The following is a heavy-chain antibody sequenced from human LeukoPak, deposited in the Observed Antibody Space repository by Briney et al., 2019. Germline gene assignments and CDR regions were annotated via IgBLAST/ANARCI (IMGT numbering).Heavy chain of an antibody. Sequence: EGSLSFSCAASGCTFSSYARSLVRQAAGKRLWWASAISGSGGSTYYADSVKGRFTISRDNSKNTLSLQTNSLRAGDTAVYYCAKGGGSNDYWGQGTVVTVSS. V-gene: IGHV3-23*01. CDR2: ISGSGGST. CDR1: GCTFSSYA. J-gene: IGHJ4*02. D-gene: IGHD2-15*01. CDR3: AKGGGSNDY.